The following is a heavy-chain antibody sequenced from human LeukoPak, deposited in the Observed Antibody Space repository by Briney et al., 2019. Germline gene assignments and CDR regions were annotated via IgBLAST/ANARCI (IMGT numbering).Heavy chain of an antibody. CDR2: INHSGST. CDR1: GGSFSGYY. D-gene: IGHD2-2*01. Sequence: SETLSLTCAVYGGSFSGYYWSWIRQPPGKGLEWIGEINHSGSTNYNPSLKSRVAISVDTSKNQFSLKLSSVTAADTAVYYCARAVVVPAARSTFDYWGQGTLVTVSS. V-gene: IGHV4-34*01. J-gene: IGHJ4*02. CDR3: ARAVVVPAARSTFDY.